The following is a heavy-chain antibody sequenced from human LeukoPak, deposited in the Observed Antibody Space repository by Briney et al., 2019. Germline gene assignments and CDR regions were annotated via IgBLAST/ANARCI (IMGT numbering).Heavy chain of an antibody. D-gene: IGHD3-22*01. CDR1: GFTFSSYG. J-gene: IGHJ4*02. CDR2: IWYDGSNK. Sequence: PGGSLRLSCAASGFTFSSYGMPWVRQAPGKGLEWVAVIWYDGSNKYYADSVKGRFTIYRDNSKNTLYLQMNSLRAEDTAVYYCARDPMGNYYDSSGYYQNYFDYWGQGTLVTVSS. V-gene: IGHV3-33*01. CDR3: ARDPMGNYYDSSGYYQNYFDY.